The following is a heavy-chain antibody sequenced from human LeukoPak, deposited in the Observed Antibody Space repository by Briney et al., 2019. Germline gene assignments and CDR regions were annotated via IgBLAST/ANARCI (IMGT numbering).Heavy chain of an antibody. V-gene: IGHV1-24*01. J-gene: IGHJ4*02. D-gene: IGHD1-26*01. CDR2: FDPEDGET. Sequence: ASVKVACKVSGCTLTQLVIHWVRQAPGKGLEWMGGFDPEDGETIYAQKFQDRVTMTEDTSTDTAYMELRSLRSEDTAFYYCATSRGTYFLYWGQGTLVTVS. CDR1: GCTLTQLV. CDR3: ATSRGTYFLY.